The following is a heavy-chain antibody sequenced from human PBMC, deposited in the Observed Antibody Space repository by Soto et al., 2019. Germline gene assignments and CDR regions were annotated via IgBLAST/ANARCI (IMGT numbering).Heavy chain of an antibody. V-gene: IGHV3-7*02. CDR2: IKEDGSEK. CDR3: AKIRFGELLETFDY. D-gene: IGHD3-10*01. Sequence: GSLRLSCAASGFTFSSYWMSWVRQAPGKGLEWVANIKEDGSEKHYVDSVKGRFTISRDNAENSLYLQMNSLRAEDTAVYYCAKIRFGELLETFDYWGKGTLVPVSS. CDR1: GFTFSSYW. J-gene: IGHJ4*02.